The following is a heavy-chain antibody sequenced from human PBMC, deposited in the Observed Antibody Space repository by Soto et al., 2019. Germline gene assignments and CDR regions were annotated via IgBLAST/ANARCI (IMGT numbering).Heavy chain of an antibody. CDR2: IFPMFGTS. CDR1: GGTSTRYA. D-gene: IGHD3-3*01. CDR3: NRGSEYDFWSGYL. Sequence: QERLVQSGAEVRKPGSSVKVSCKVTGGTSTRYAINWVRQAPGQGLEWMGGIFPMFGTSKYAQKFQGRVTITADTSTNIAYMELRSLRSEGTAVYYCNRGSEYDFWSGYLWGQGTLVSVSS. V-gene: IGHV1-69*06. J-gene: IGHJ4*02.